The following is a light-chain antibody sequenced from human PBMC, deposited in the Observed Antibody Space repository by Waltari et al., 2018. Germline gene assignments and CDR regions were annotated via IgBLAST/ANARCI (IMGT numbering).Light chain of an antibody. CDR3: QKYGTLPAT. J-gene: IGKJ1*01. CDR1: QSISRF. V-gene: IGKV3-20*01. Sequence: DIFLTQSPRTLSLSPGEGATLSCSASQSISRFLAWYQQKPGQAPRLLIYDASTRATGIPDRFSGSGSGTDFSLTISRLEPEDFAVYYCQKYGTLPATFGQGTKVEIK. CDR2: DAS.